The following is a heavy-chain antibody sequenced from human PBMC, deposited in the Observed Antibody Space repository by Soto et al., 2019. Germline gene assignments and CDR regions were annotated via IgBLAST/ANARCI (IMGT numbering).Heavy chain of an antibody. CDR3: AKDTHWGLGY. D-gene: IGHD7-27*01. CDR1: GDSISSDYY. Sequence: QVQLQESGPGLVEPSGTLSLTCTVSGDSISSDYYWSWVRQPPGKRLEWIGEIYHTGTTNYNPSRKSRVYVSRARSTDQFSLELNSVTAADTAVYYCAKDTHWGLGYWGQGTLVTVSS. CDR2: IYHTGTT. V-gene: IGHV4-4*02. J-gene: IGHJ4*02.